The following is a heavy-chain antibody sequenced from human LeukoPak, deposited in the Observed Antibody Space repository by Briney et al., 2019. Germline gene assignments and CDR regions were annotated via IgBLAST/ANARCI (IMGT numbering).Heavy chain of an antibody. J-gene: IGHJ6*02. CDR3: ARARNEKAGPTGLFHYYALDV. Sequence: SVRVSCKASGGTFSTYAVSWVRQAPGQGLEWIGGIVPVFGTRNYAQWFQDRVTIAADKFTNTAYMSLTSLRSEDTAIYFCARARNEKAGPTGLFHYYALDVWGQGTSVTVSS. CDR1: GGTFSTYA. CDR2: IVPVFGTR. V-gene: IGHV1-69*06. D-gene: IGHD2-21*01.